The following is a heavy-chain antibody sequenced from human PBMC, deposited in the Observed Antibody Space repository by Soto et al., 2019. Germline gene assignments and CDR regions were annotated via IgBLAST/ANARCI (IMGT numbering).Heavy chain of an antibody. J-gene: IGHJ5*01. CDR3: AHSDCSSTSCYKVWFDS. V-gene: IGHV2-5*02. Sequence: SGPTLVNPTPTLTLTCTFSGFSLTTNGVGVGWIRQPPGKALEWLALIYWDDDKRFSPSLKTRLTITKDTSRNQVVLRMTNMDPVDTATYYCAHSDCSSTSCYKVWFDSWGQGTPVTVSS. D-gene: IGHD2-2*02. CDR1: GFSLTTNGVG. CDR2: IYWDDDK.